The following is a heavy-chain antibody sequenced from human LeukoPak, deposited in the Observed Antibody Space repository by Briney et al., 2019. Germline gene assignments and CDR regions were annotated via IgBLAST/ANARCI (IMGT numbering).Heavy chain of an antibody. CDR3: ARDRQLWLGQKYFFDY. Sequence: PGGSLRLSCAASGFSFSSFWMTWVRQAPGQGLEWVANIKQDGSDEHYVDSVKGRFTVSRDNANNSLYPQMNSLRAEDTGVYYCARDRQLWLGQKYFFDYSGQGALVPVSS. D-gene: IGHD3-10*01. J-gene: IGHJ4*02. CDR2: IKQDGSDE. CDR1: GFSFSSFW. V-gene: IGHV3-7*01.